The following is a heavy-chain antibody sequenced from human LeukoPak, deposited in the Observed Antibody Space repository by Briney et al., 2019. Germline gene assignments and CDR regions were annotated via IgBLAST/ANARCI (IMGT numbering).Heavy chain of an antibody. J-gene: IGHJ4*02. CDR1: GYTFTNYN. CDR2: ISPYNGDT. CDR3: AREAADHLDY. Sequence: GASVKVSCKPSGYTFTNYNLAWVRQAPGEGLEWMGWISPYNGDTNYAPKFQGGVTLTTDTSTSTGYMELRNLRSDDTAVYYCAREAADHLDYWGQGTLVTVSS. V-gene: IGHV1-18*01.